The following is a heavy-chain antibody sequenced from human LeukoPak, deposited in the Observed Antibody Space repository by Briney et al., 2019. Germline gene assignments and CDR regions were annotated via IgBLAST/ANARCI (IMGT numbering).Heavy chain of an antibody. CDR2: INHSGST. CDR3: ARSLDPDYYDSSGYFY. J-gene: IGHJ4*02. D-gene: IGHD3-22*01. V-gene: IGHV4-34*01. CDR1: GGSISSYY. Sequence: PSETLSLTCTVSGGSISSYYWSWIRQPAGKGLEWIGEINHSGSTNYIPSLKSRVTISVDTSKNQFSLKLSYVTAADTAVYYCARSLDPDYYDSSGYFYWGQGTLVTVSS.